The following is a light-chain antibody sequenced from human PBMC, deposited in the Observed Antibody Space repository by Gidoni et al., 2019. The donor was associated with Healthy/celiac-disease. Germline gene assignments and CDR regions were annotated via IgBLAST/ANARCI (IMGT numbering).Light chain of an antibody. Sequence: AIRMTQSPSSLSASTGDRVTITCRASQGISSYLAWYQQKPGKAPKLLIYAASTLQSGVPSRFSGSGSGTDFTLTISCLQSEDFATYYCQQYYSYPRTFXQXTKVEI. CDR2: AAS. CDR1: QGISSY. J-gene: IGKJ1*01. CDR3: QQYYSYPRT. V-gene: IGKV1-8*01.